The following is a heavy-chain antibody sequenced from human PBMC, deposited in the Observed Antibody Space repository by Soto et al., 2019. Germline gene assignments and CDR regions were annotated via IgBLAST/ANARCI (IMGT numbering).Heavy chain of an antibody. CDR3: AREPPSLDS. CDR2: IRTISSAI. V-gene: IGHV3-48*02. J-gene: IGHJ4*02. CDR1: GFTFSDYP. Sequence: QLVESGGGLVQPGRSLRLSCAASGFTFSDYPMNWVRQAPGKGLEWVSSIRTISSAIYFADSVRGRFTISRDNARNSLYLQMTSLRDEDTAVYYCAREPPSLDSWGQGTLVTVSS.